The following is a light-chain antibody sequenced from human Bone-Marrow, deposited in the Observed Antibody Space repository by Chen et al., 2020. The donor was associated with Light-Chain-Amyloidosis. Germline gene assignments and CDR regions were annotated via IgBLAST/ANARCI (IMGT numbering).Light chain of an antibody. Sequence: SYELTQPPSVSGPTAQRARITCSGDDLPTKYAYWYQQKPGQAPVLVIHRDTERPSGISERFSGSSSGTTATLTISGVQAEDEADYHCQSADSSGTYEVIFGGGTKLTVL. CDR3: QSADSSGTYEVI. CDR2: RDT. V-gene: IGLV3-25*03. J-gene: IGLJ2*01. CDR1: DLPTKY.